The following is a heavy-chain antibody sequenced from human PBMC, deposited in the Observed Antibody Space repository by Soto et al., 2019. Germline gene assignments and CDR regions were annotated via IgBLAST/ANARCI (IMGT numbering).Heavy chain of an antibody. D-gene: IGHD2-8*01. CDR2: MNPNSGNT. Sequence: QVQLVQSGAEVKKAGASVKVSCKASAYTFNNHDITWVRQATGRELEWMGWMNPNSGNTGYAKEFQGRVTMTRNTSTRTAYMELSSLRYEDTAVYYCARVVKIYGANWFDPWGQGTLVSVSS. V-gene: IGHV1-8*01. CDR3: ARVVKIYGANWFDP. J-gene: IGHJ5*02. CDR1: AYTFNNHD.